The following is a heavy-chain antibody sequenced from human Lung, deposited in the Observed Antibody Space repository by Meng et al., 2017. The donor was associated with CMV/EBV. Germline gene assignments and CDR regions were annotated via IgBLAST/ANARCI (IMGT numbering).Heavy chain of an antibody. V-gene: IGHV4-59*01. CDR3: ARHGSGSYFYGMDV. CDR2: IYYSGST. CDR1: GGSISSYY. D-gene: IGHD3-10*01. J-gene: IGHJ6*02. Sequence: LXXTVSGGSISSYYWSWIRQPPGKGLEDIGYIYYSGSTSYNPSLKSRVTISVDTSKNQFSLKLSSVTAADTAVYYCARHGSGSYFYGMDVWGQGTTVTVSS.